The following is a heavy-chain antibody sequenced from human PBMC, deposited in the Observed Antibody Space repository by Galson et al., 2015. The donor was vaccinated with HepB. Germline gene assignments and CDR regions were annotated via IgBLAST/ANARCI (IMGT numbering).Heavy chain of an antibody. Sequence: SVKVSCKASGYTFTYHYIHWVRQTPRQGLEWMGIINPSGGSTTYAPKFQGRVTMTRDTSTSTVYMELGSLRSEDTAVYYCARDPRRLVVPAAEDLLDYWGQGTLVTVSS. V-gene: IGHV1-46*01. D-gene: IGHD2-2*01. CDR3: ARDPRRLVVPAAEDLLDY. CDR2: INPSGGST. J-gene: IGHJ4*02. CDR1: GYTFTYHY.